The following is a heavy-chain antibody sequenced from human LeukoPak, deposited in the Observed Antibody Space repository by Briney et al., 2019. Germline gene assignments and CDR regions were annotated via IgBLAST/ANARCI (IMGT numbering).Heavy chain of an antibody. D-gene: IGHD2-2*03. CDR2: INTGGGT. J-gene: IGHJ3*02. CDR3: ARGLDSVTWGPFDI. V-gene: IGHV3-23*01. Sequence: PGVSLRLSCAASGFTFSTYTMSWVRQAPGKGLEWVSAINTGGGTSSADSVKGRFTISRDNSESTLYLQMSSLRAEDTAVYYCARGLDSVTWGPFDIWGQGTVVTVSS. CDR1: GFTFSTYT.